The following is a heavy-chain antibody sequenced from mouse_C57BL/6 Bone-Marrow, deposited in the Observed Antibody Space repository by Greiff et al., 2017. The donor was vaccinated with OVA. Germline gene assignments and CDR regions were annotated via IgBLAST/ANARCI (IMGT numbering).Heavy chain of an antibody. J-gene: IGHJ1*03. V-gene: IGHV5-17*01. CDR2: ISSGSSTI. CDR1: GFTFSDYG. Sequence: EVKLMESGGGLVKPGGSLKLSCAASGFTFSDYGMHWVRQAPEKGLEWVAYISSGSSTIYYVDTVKGRFTISRNNAKNTLFLQMTSLRSEDTAMYYCARLPCWYCDVWGTGTTVTVSS. CDR3: ARLPCWYCDV.